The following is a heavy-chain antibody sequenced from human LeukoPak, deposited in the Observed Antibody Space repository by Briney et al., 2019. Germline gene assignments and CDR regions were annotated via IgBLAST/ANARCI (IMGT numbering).Heavy chain of an antibody. D-gene: IGHD3-10*01. CDR1: GFTFSSYS. J-gene: IGHJ6*03. CDR3: SRVSPQTFGELTYIDV. Sequence: GGALTLSCPASGFTFSSYSMNWVRQARGKGREWVSSISSSSRYIYYAGSVKGRFTISRDKPKKSLFLQMNNLRADDTGGYFFSRVSPQTFGELTYIDVWGKGTAVTCSS. CDR2: ISSSSRYI. V-gene: IGHV3-21*03.